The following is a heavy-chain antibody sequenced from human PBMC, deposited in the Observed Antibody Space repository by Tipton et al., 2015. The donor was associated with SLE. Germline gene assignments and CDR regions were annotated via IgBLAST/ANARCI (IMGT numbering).Heavy chain of an antibody. Sequence: TLSLTCTVSGDSFTRGGYFWSWIRQHPGKGLEWIGYIKYSGNTYYNPSLTSRVSMSVDTSKNQFSLKVRSVTATDTAVYFCARDYGDFNWFDPWGQGTLVTVSS. CDR2: IKYSGNT. V-gene: IGHV4-31*03. CDR1: GDSFTRGGYF. D-gene: IGHD4-17*01. CDR3: ARDYGDFNWFDP. J-gene: IGHJ5*02.